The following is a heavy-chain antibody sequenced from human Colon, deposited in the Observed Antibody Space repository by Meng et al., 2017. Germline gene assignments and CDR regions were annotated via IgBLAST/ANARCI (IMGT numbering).Heavy chain of an antibody. J-gene: IGHJ4*02. CDR1: GASVRSPDHQ. V-gene: IGHV4-61*08. D-gene: IGHD3-16*01. CDR3: ARDYWGSLDF. Sequence: QVQPQELGPGLGRPSGTPSLLCAVSGASVRSPDHQWGWVRQPPGKGLEWIGYARIDYANTNYNPSLKSRVNVSLDTSKNQFSLNVRSVTAADTAVYYCARDYWGSLDFWGQGILVTVSS. CDR2: ARIDYANT.